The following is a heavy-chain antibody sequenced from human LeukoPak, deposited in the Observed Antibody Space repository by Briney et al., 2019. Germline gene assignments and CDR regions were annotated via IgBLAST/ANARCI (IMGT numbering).Heavy chain of an antibody. Sequence: SETLSLTCAVYGGSFSGYYWSWIRQPPGKGLEWIGEINHSGSTNYNPSLKSRVTISVDTSKNQFSLKLSSVTAADTAVYYCAVSGYSYGFPNDYYYYYMDVWGKGTTVTVSS. CDR2: INHSGST. D-gene: IGHD5-18*01. V-gene: IGHV4-34*01. CDR3: AVSGYSYGFPNDYYYYYMDV. CDR1: GGSFSGYY. J-gene: IGHJ6*03.